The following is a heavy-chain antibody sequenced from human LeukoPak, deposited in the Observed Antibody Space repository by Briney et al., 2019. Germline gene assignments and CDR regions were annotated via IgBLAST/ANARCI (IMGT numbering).Heavy chain of an antibody. CDR1: GGTFSSYA. J-gene: IGHJ3*02. V-gene: IGHV1-69*04. D-gene: IGHD1-20*01. CDR2: IIPILGIA. Sequence: ASVKVSCKASGGTFSSYAISWVRQAPGQGLEWMGRIIPILGIANYAQKFQGRVTITADKSTSTAYMELSSLRSEDTAVYYCARGALYNWNDGDAFDIWGQGTMVTVSS. CDR3: ARGALYNWNDGDAFDI.